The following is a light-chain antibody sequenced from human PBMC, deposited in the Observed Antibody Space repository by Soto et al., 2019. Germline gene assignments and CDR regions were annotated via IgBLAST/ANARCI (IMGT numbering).Light chain of an antibody. CDR2: DVS. CDR1: SSDVGGYNY. V-gene: IGLV2-14*01. CDR3: SSYTSSSTLLYV. J-gene: IGLJ1*01. Sequence: QSALTQPASVSGSPGQSITISCTGTSSDVGGYNYVSWYQQHPGKAPKLMIYDVSNRPSGVSNRFSGSKSGNTASLTISGLQAEDXAXYYCSSYTSSSTLLYVFGTGTKLPS.